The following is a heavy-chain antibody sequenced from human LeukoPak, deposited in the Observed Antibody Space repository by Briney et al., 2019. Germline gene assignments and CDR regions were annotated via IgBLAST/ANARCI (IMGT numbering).Heavy chain of an antibody. Sequence: SETLSLTCAVSGYSISSGYYWGWIRQPPGKGLEWIVSIYHSGSTYYHPSLKSRVTISVDTSKNQFSLKLSSVTAADTAVYYCASTAVTAPFDYWGQGTLVTVSS. CDR1: GYSISSGYY. CDR3: ASTAVTAPFDY. D-gene: IGHD2-21*02. CDR2: IYHSGST. V-gene: IGHV4-38-2*01. J-gene: IGHJ4*02.